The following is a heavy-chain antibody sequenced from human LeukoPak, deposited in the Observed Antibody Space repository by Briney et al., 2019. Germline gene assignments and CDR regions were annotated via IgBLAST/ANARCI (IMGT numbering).Heavy chain of an antibody. CDR1: GFTFSDYY. D-gene: IGHD2-2*01. Sequence: GGSPRLSCAASGFTFSDYYMSWIRQAPGKGLEWVSYISSSGSTIYYADSVKGRFTISRDNAKNSLYLQMNSLRAEDTAAYYCARDRVGYCSSTSCYNYYYGMDVWGQGTTVTVSS. J-gene: IGHJ6*02. CDR3: ARDRVGYCSSTSCYNYYYGMDV. CDR2: ISSSGSTI. V-gene: IGHV3-11*01.